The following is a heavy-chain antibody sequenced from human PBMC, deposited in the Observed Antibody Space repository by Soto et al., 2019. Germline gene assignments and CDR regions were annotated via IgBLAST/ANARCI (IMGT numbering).Heavy chain of an antibody. CDR1: GGSISSGGYS. D-gene: IGHD3-9*01. CDR3: ASRYYDILTGSHWFDP. Sequence: QLQLQESGSGLVKPSQTLSLTCAVSGGSISSGGYSWSWIRQPPGKGLEWIGYIYHSGSTYCNPSLMSRFTISVDRSNNQSSLKLSSVTAADTAVSYCASRYYDILTGSHWFDPWGQGTLVTVSS. V-gene: IGHV4-30-2*01. CDR2: IYHSGST. J-gene: IGHJ5*02.